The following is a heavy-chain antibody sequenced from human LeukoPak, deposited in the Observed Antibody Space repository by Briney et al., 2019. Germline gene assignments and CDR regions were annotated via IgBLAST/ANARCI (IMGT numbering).Heavy chain of an antibody. V-gene: IGHV4-4*02. CDR1: GVSISSSYW. CDR2: IYHSGST. Sequence: SGTLSLTCAGFGVSISSSYWWTWVRQPPGKGLELIGEIYHSGSTHYNPSLKSRVTLSIDKTKSQFSLELSTVTAADTAVYYWARGIRDLIPYYYYGMDVWGQGTTVSVSS. D-gene: IGHD2-21*01. J-gene: IGHJ6*02. CDR3: ARGIRDLIPYYYYGMDV.